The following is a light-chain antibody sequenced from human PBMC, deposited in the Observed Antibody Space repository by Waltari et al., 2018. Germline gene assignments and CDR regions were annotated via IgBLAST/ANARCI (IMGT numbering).Light chain of an antibody. CDR3: QSYDTSLSVV. V-gene: IGLV1-40*01. Sequence: QSVLTQPPSVSGAPGQRVSISCTGSGSNPGAGYDVHWYQQHPGKAPKPLSDGTGTRPPGFPDLFFGSQSGTSASLAITALQAEDEAEYYCQSYDTSLSVVFGGGTKLTVL. CDR1: GSNPGAGYD. CDR2: GTG. J-gene: IGLJ2*01.